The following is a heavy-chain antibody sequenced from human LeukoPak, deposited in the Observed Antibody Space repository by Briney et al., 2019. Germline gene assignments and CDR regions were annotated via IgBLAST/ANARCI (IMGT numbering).Heavy chain of an antibody. D-gene: IGHD3-22*01. CDR2: IYYTGST. Sequence: PSETLSLTCTVSGASISSSTHYWGWIRQPPGKGLEWIGSIYYTGSTFYNPSLKSRVTISVDKSKNQFSLKLTSVTAADTTVYYCARHRGGYYAFIDYWGQGTLVTVSS. CDR3: ARHRGGYYAFIDY. V-gene: IGHV4-39*01. CDR1: GASISSSTHY. J-gene: IGHJ4*02.